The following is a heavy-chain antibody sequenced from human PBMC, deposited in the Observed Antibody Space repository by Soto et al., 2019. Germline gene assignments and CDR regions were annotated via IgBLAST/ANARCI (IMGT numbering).Heavy chain of an antibody. Sequence: QVQLVQSGAEVKKPESSVKVSCKAPGGTFSTYAISWVRQAPGQGLEWMGGIIHMFGTANYAQRFQDRVTITAEDSTTTVYMALSSLISEDTAVYFCASGIQLWLRRINDGYSGWGQGTLVTVSS. V-gene: IGHV1-69*12. J-gene: IGHJ4*02. CDR1: GGTFSTYA. CDR2: IIHMFGTA. D-gene: IGHD5-18*01. CDR3: ASGIQLWLRRINDGYSG.